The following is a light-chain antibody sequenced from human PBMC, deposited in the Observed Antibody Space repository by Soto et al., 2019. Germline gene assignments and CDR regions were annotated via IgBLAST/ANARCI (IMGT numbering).Light chain of an antibody. J-gene: IGKJ2*01. CDR1: QSVRSNY. V-gene: IGKV3-20*01. CDR3: QQYGGSPYT. CDR2: GAS. Sequence: EIVLTQSPGTLSLSPGERATLSCRASQSVRSNYLAWYQQKPGQAPRLLIYGASSRATGIPDRFSGTGSGTDFTLTISRLEPEDCAVYYCQQYGGSPYTFGQGNKLEIK.